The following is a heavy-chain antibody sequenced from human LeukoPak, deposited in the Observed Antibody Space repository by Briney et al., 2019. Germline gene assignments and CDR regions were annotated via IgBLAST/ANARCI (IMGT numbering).Heavy chain of an antibody. CDR1: GFTFSSYA. V-gene: IGHV3-23*01. CDR3: AKDPYAILTGYRYYFDY. J-gene: IGHJ4*02. Sequence: GGSLRLSCAASGFTFSSYAMSWVRQAPGKGLEWVSAISASGGSTYYADSVKGRFTISRDNSKKTLYLQMNSLRAEDTAVYYCAKDPYAILTGYRYYFDYWGQGTLVTVSS. D-gene: IGHD3-9*01. CDR2: ISASGGST.